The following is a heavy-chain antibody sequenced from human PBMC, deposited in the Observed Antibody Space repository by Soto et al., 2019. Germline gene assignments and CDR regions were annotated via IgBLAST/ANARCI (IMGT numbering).Heavy chain of an antibody. Sequence: GESLKISCTGSGYSFTRYWISWVRQMPGKGLEWMGRIDPSDSYTNYSPSFQGHVTISADKSISTAYLQWSSLKASDTAMYYCATSKIHYSSSSGWFDPWGQGTLVTSPQ. D-gene: IGHD6-13*01. V-gene: IGHV5-10-1*01. CDR2: IDPSDSYT. CDR1: GYSFTRYW. CDR3: ATSKIHYSSSSGWFDP. J-gene: IGHJ5*02.